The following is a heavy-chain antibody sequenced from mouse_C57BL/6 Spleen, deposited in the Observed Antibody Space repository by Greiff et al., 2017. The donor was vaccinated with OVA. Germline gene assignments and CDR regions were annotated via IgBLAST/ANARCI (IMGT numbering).Heavy chain of an antibody. CDR2: ISYDGSN. CDR1: GYSITSGYY. J-gene: IGHJ2*01. D-gene: IGHD4-1*01. CDR3: ARGTVPDY. Sequence: EVQVVESGPGLVKPSQSLSLTCSVTGYSITSGYYWNWIRQFPGNKLEWMGYISYDGSNNYNPSLKNRISITRDTSKNQFFLKLNSVTTEDTATYYCARGTVPDYWGQGTTLTVSS. V-gene: IGHV3-6*01.